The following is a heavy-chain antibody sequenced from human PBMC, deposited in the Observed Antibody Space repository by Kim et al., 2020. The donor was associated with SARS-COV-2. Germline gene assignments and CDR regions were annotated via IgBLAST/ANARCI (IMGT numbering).Heavy chain of an antibody. CDR3: TRDFGGYCSSTSCHYYYYYGMDV. D-gene: IGHD2-2*01. Sequence: GGSLRLSCTASGFTFGDYAMSWFRQAPGKGLEWVGFIRSKAYGGTTEYAASVKGRFTISRDDSKSIAYLQMNSLKTEDTAVYYCTRDFGGYCSSTSCHYYYYYGMDVWGQGTTVTVSS. CDR2: IRSKAYGGTT. V-gene: IGHV3-49*03. J-gene: IGHJ6*02. CDR1: GFTFGDYA.